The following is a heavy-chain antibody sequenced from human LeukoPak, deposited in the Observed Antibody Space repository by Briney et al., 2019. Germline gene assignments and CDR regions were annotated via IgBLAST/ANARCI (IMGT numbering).Heavy chain of an antibody. J-gene: IGHJ6*03. CDR1: GGSFSGYY. D-gene: IGHD6-13*01. CDR2: INHSGST. Sequence: SETLSLTCAVYGGSFSGYYWSWIRQPPGKGLEWIGEINHSGSTNYNPSLKSRVTISVDTSKNQFSLKLSSVTAADTAVYYCARRLIAAAGTRNYYYYYMDVWGKGTTVTVSS. V-gene: IGHV4-34*01. CDR3: ARRLIAAAGTRNYYYYYMDV.